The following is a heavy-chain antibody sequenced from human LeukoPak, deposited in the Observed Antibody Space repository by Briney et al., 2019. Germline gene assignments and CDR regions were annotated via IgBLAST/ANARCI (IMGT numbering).Heavy chain of an antibody. CDR1: GFTFSSYS. CDR2: ISSSSSYI. D-gene: IGHD2-2*01. Sequence: GGSLRLSCAASGFTFSSYSMNWVRQAPGKGLEWVSSISSSSSYIYYADSVKGRFTISRDNAKSSLYLQMNSLRAEDTAVYYCARRAYCSSTSYAFDYWGQGTLVTVSS. CDR3: ARRAYCSSTSYAFDY. J-gene: IGHJ4*02. V-gene: IGHV3-21*01.